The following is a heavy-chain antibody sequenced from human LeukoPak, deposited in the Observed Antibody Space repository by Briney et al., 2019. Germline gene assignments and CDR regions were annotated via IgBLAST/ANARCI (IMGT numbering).Heavy chain of an antibody. D-gene: IGHD3-22*01. CDR3: ARDEDYYDSSGYRNWFDP. J-gene: IGHJ5*02. Sequence: PSQTLSLTCTVSGGSISSGSYYWSWIRQPAGKGLEWIGRIYTSGSTNYNPSLKSRVTISVDTSKNQFSLKLSSVTAADTAVYYCARDEDYYDSSGYRNWFDPWGQGTLVTVSS. CDR1: GGSISSGSYY. V-gene: IGHV4-61*02. CDR2: IYTSGST.